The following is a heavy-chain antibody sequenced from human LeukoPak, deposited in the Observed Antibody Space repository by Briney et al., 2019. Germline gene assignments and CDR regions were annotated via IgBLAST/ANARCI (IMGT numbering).Heavy chain of an antibody. J-gene: IGHJ1*01. D-gene: IGHD6-13*01. CDR1: GYTFTSYG. CDR3: ARGPYSSSWYLEYFQH. Sequence: GASVKVSCKASGYTFTSYGISWVRQAPGQGLEWMGWMSAYNGNTNYAQKLQGRVTMTTDTSTSTAYMELRSLRSDDTAVYYCARGPYSSSWYLEYFQHWGQGALVTVSS. V-gene: IGHV1-18*01. CDR2: MSAYNGNT.